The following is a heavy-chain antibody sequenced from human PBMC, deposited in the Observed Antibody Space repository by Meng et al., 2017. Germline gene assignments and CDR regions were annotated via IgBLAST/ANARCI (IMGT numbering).Heavy chain of an antibody. CDR2: ISSSGSTI. CDR1: GFTFSSYE. J-gene: IGHJ6*02. Sequence: SLKISCAASGFTFSSYEMNWVRQAPGKGLEWVSYISSSGSTIYYADSVKGRFTISRDNAKNSLYLQMNSLRAEDTAVYYCARCTMVRGVIFYYGMDVWGQGTTVTVSS. CDR3: ARCTMVRGVIFYYGMDV. D-gene: IGHD3-10*01. V-gene: IGHV3-48*03.